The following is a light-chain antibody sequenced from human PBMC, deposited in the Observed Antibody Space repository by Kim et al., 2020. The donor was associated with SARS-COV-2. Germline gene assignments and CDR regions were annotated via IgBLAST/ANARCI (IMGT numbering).Light chain of an antibody. CDR1: SGDFGSYKF. Sequence: PGQSIVISCSGTSGDFGSYKFVSWYQQHPGKSPKLIIYEVTKRPSGVPDRFSGSMSGNTASLTVSGLQDEDEADYYCASHGGYDYVFGTGTKVTVL. J-gene: IGLJ1*01. V-gene: IGLV2-8*01. CDR2: EVT. CDR3: ASHGGYDYV.